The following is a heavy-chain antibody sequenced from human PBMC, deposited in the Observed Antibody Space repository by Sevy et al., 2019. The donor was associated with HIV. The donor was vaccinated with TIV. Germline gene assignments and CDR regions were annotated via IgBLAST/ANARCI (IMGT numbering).Heavy chain of an antibody. CDR1: GFPFSSYA. CDR3: AKGITMVRGVISYFDY. J-gene: IGHJ4*02. CDR2: NSGSGCST. V-gene: IGHV3-23*01. Sequence: GGSLRPSFAASGFPFSSYAMSWVRQAPGEGLEWVSANSGSGCSTYYGDSVKGRLTISIDKSKNTLYLQMKSLRAEDTAVYYCAKGITMVRGVISYFDYWGQGTLVTVSS. D-gene: IGHD3-10*01.